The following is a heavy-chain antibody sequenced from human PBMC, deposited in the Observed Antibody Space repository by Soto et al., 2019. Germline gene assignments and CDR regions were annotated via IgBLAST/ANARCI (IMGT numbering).Heavy chain of an antibody. CDR2: ISDDSSYI. CDR1: GFMFSAYT. V-gene: IGHV3-21*06. J-gene: IGHJ1*01. Sequence: GSLRLSCAASGFMFSAYTMNWVRQAPGKGLEWLSSISDDSSYIDYADSLRGRFTVSRDDARNSLYLQIDSLGVEDTAVYYCATPYYFNHWGPGTLVTVSS. D-gene: IGHD3-16*01. CDR3: ATPYYFNH.